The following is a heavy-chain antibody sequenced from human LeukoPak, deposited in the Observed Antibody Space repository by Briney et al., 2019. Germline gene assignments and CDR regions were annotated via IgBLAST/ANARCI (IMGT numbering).Heavy chain of an antibody. J-gene: IGHJ4*02. CDR3: ARRSIVVGLDY. D-gene: IGHD3-22*01. CDR2: IIPIFGTA. V-gene: IGHV1-69*05. CDR1: GGTFSSYA. Sequence: GASVKVSCKASGGTFSSYAISWVRQAPGQGLEWMGGIIPIFGTANYAQKLQGRVTMTTDTSTSTAYMELRSLRSDDTAVYYCARRSIVVGLDYWGQGTLVTVSS.